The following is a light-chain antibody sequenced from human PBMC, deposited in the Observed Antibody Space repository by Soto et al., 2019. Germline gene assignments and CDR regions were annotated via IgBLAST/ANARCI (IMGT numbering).Light chain of an antibody. Sequence: EIVMTQSPATLSMSPGERVTLSCRASQSISSSLAWYQQERGQAPRLLMYDVSTRATGVPARFSGSGSGTEFTLTISSLQSEDFALYYCQQYDHWPPATFGQGTEVEIK. CDR1: QSISSS. CDR2: DVS. CDR3: QQYDHWPPAT. J-gene: IGKJ1*01. V-gene: IGKV3-15*01.